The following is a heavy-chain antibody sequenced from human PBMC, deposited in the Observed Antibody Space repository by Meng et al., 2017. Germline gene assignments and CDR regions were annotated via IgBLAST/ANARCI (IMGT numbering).Heavy chain of an antibody. Sequence: QVQLVESGGTLVTPGGSLRLSCAVSGFTFSDLYMSWVRQAPGKGLEWLSYISTRGTDIAYADSVKGRFTISRDNARNSLYLQMSSLRAEDTAVYYCVTTARQADHWGQGTLVTVSS. CDR2: ISTRGTDI. D-gene: IGHD6-6*01. J-gene: IGHJ5*02. CDR1: GFTFSDLY. CDR3: VTTARQADH. V-gene: IGHV3-11*01.